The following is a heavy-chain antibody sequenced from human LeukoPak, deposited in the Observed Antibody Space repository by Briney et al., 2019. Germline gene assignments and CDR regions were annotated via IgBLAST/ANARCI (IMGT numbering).Heavy chain of an antibody. D-gene: IGHD1-1*01. CDR2: ISYDGSNK. V-gene: IGHV3-30*04. Sequence: GGSLRLACAASVLTFSSYAMYWVRQAPGKGLEWVAVISYDGSNKYYADSVKGRFTISRDNAKNSLYLQMNSLRVEDTAVYYCARDPRTVRIWGQGTLVTVSS. CDR3: ARDPRTVRI. J-gene: IGHJ4*02. CDR1: VLTFSSYA.